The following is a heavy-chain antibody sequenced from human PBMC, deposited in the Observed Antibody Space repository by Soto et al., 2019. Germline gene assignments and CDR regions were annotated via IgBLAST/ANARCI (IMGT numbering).Heavy chain of an antibody. Sequence: EVQLVESGGGLVQPGGSLKLSCEASGFIFSGSAMHWVRQASGKGLEWVGRIRSKPNNYATEYAASVTGRFTISRDDSKNTAYLQMNSLKTEDTAVYYCTRHTVDIWGQGTMVTVSS. CDR3: TRHTVDI. CDR2: IRSKPNNYAT. D-gene: IGHD4-4*01. CDR1: GFIFSGSA. V-gene: IGHV3-73*02. J-gene: IGHJ3*02.